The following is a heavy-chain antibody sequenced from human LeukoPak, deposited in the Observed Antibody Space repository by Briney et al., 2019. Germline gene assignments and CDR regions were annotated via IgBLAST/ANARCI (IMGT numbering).Heavy chain of an antibody. CDR1: GGSISSYY. Sequence: PSETLSLTYTVSGGSISSYYWSWIRQPPGKGLEWIGYIYYSGSTNYNPSLKSRVTISVDTSKNQFSLKLSSVTAADTAVYCCARGSGPDYWGQGTLVTVSS. J-gene: IGHJ4*02. D-gene: IGHD3-10*01. CDR2: IYYSGST. V-gene: IGHV4-59*01. CDR3: ARGSGPDY.